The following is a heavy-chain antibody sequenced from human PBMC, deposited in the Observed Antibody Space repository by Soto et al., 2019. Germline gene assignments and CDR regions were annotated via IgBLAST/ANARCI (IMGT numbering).Heavy chain of an antibody. Sequence: ASVKVSCKASGYTFTSYGISWVRQSPGQGLEWMGWINPNSGVTKFPQKFQGRVIMTRDTSISTVYMELSRLTSDDTAVYYCAKEKPGTTCFDYWGPGTLVTVSS. D-gene: IGHD1-7*01. J-gene: IGHJ4*02. CDR2: INPNSGVT. CDR1: GYTFTSYG. V-gene: IGHV1-2*02. CDR3: AKEKPGTTCFDY.